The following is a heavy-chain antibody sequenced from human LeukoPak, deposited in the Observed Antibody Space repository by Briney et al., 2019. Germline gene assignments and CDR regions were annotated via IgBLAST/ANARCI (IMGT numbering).Heavy chain of an antibody. D-gene: IGHD5-18*01. J-gene: IGHJ4*02. V-gene: IGHV3-30*03. CDR2: ISYDGSNK. CDR3: ATGYSYGYRVLDY. CDR1: GFTFSSYG. Sequence: GGSLRLSCAASGFTFSSYGMHWVRQAPGKGLEWVAVISYDGSNKYYADSVKGRFTISRDNAKNTLYLQMNSLRAEDTAVYYCATGYSYGYRVLDYWGQGTLVTVSS.